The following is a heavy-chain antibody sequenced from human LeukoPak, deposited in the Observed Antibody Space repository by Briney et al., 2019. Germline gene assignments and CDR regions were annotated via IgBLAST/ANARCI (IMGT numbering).Heavy chain of an antibody. CDR3: ARLGMIQAYSTEDY. J-gene: IGHJ4*02. CDR2: TYSGGDT. V-gene: IGHV3-53*01. D-gene: IGHD6-13*01. Sequence: GGSLRLSCAASGFTVSSNNMSWVRQAPGKGLEWVSVTYSGGDTYYADSVKGRFTISRDNSKNTLYLQMNSLRAEDTAVYYCARLGMIQAYSTEDYWGQGTLVTVSS. CDR1: GFTVSSNN.